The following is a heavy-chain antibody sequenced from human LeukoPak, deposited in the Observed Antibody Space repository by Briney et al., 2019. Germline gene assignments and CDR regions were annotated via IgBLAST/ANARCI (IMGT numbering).Heavy chain of an antibody. CDR3: ARVPRSYYYYYYMDV. CDR1: GGSISGYH. CDR2: IYYSGSS. Sequence: SETLSLTCNVSGGSISGYHWSWLRQPPGKGLEWLGYIYYSGSSNYSPSLTSRVTMSADTSQNQFSLKLRSVPAADTAVYYCARVPRSYYYYYYMDVWGKGTTVTVSS. J-gene: IGHJ6*03. V-gene: IGHV4-59*01.